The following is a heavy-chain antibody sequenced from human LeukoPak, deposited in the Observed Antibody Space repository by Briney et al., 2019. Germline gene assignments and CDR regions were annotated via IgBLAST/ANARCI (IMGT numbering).Heavy chain of an antibody. D-gene: IGHD2-15*01. V-gene: IGHV1-2*04. CDR1: GYTFTGYY. CDR2: INPNSGGT. Sequence: ASVKVSCKASGYTFTGYYMHWVRQAPGQGLEWMGWINPNSGGTNYAQKFQGWVIMTRDTSISTAYMELSRLRSDDTAVYYCARGGYCSGGSCYLWVIDYWGQGTLVTVSS. J-gene: IGHJ4*02. CDR3: ARGGYCSGGSCYLWVIDY.